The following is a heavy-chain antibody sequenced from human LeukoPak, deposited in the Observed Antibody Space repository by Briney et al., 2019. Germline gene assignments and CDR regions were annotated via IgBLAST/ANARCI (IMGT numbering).Heavy chain of an antibody. D-gene: IGHD2-15*01. J-gene: IGHJ4*02. Sequence: GESLKISCKGSGYSFTNYFIGWVRQMPGQGLEWMGIISPGDSDTRYSPSFQGHVTISADKSISTAYLQWSSLKASDTAMYYCARLLGYCSGGSCSELPDYWGQGTLVTVSS. CDR3: ARLLGYCSGGSCSELPDY. CDR1: GYSFTNYF. V-gene: IGHV5-51*01. CDR2: ISPGDSDT.